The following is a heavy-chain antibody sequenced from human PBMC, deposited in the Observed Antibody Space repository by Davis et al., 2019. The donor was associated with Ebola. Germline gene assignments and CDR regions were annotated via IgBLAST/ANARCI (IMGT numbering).Heavy chain of an antibody. CDR3: ARVGDDSGWYVGIY. J-gene: IGHJ4*02. CDR1: GGTFSSYA. V-gene: IGHV1-69*13. CDR2: IIPIIRTT. Sequence: SVKVSCKASGGTFSSYAVSWVRQAPGQGLEWMGVIIPIIRTTNYAQKFQGRVTITADESTSTAYMELSSLRSEDTAVYYCARVGDDSGWYVGIYWGQGTLVTVSS. D-gene: IGHD6-19*01.